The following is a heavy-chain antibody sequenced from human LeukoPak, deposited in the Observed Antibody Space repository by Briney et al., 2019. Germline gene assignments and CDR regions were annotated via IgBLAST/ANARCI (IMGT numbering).Heavy chain of an antibody. Sequence: GGSLRLSCAASGFTFSSYAMSWVRQAPGKGLEWVSAISGSGGSTYYADSVKGRFTISRDNSKNTLCLQMNSLRTEDTALYYCAKDESGGYKSFDYWGQGTLVTVSS. CDR3: AKDESGGYKSFDY. CDR1: GFTFSSYA. D-gene: IGHD5-24*01. J-gene: IGHJ4*02. V-gene: IGHV3-23*01. CDR2: ISGSGGST.